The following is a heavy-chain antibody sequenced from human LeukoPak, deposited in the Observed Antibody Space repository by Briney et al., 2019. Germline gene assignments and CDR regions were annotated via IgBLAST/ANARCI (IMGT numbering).Heavy chain of an antibody. CDR1: GGSISSYY. CDR3: ASSYGDYFDY. D-gene: IGHD4-17*01. V-gene: IGHV4-39*01. Sequence: SETLSLTCTVSGGSISSYYWSWIRQPPGKGLEWIGSIYYSGSTYYNPSLKSRVTISVDTSKNQFSLKLSSVTAADTAVYYCASSYGDYFDYWGQGTLVTVSS. J-gene: IGHJ4*02. CDR2: IYYSGST.